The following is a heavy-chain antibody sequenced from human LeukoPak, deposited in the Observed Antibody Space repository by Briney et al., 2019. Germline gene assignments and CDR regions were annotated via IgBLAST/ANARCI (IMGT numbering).Heavy chain of an antibody. Sequence: GGSLRLSCAASGFTFSSYGIHWVRQAPGKGLEWVAFIRYDGTNKYYADSVKGRFTISRDNSKNTLYLQMSSLRAEDTAVYYCAKERKTYFYDTSGYPIDYWGQGTLVTVSS. J-gene: IGHJ4*02. CDR2: IRYDGTNK. D-gene: IGHD3-22*01. CDR1: GFTFSSYG. V-gene: IGHV3-30*02. CDR3: AKERKTYFYDTSGYPIDY.